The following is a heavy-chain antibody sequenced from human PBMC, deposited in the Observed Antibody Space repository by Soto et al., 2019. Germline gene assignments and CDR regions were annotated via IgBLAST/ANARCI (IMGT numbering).Heavy chain of an antibody. Sequence: GGSLRLSCAASGFTFSSYAMSWVRQAPGKGLEWVSAISGSGGSTYYADSVKGRFTISRDNSKNTLYLQMNSLRAEDTAVYYCAKDNPPLRYFDWSAPKTRGFWFDPWGQGTLVTVSS. CDR2: ISGSGGST. V-gene: IGHV3-23*01. CDR3: AKDNPPLRYFDWSAPKTRGFWFDP. J-gene: IGHJ5*02. D-gene: IGHD3-9*01. CDR1: GFTFSSYA.